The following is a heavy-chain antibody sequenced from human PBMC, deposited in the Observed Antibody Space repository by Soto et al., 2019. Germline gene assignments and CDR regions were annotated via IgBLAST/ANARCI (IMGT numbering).Heavy chain of an antibody. CDR3: ARRSVTRTYYYYYYGMDV. J-gene: IGHJ6*02. CDR2: IYYSGST. CDR1: GGSISSYY. Sequence: TSETLSLTCTVSGGSISSYYWSWIRQPPGKGLEWIGYIYYSGSTNYNPSLKSRVTISVDTSKNQFSLKLSSVTAADTAVYYCARRSVTRTYYYYYYGMDVWGQGTTVTVSS. V-gene: IGHV4-59*08. D-gene: IGHD4-17*01.